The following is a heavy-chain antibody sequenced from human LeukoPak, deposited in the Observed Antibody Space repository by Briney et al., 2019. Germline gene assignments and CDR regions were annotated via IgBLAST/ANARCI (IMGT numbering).Heavy chain of an antibody. CDR1: GFTFSSYA. CDR3: AKSKGSGYDWDY. CDR2: ISGSGGST. D-gene: IGHD5-12*01. V-gene: IGHV3-23*01. Sequence: GGSLRLSCAASGFTFSSYAMSWVCQAPGKGLEWVSAISGSGGSTYYADSVKGRFTISRDSSKNTLYLQMNSLRAEDTAVYYCAKSKGSGYDWDYWGQGTLVTVSS. J-gene: IGHJ4*02.